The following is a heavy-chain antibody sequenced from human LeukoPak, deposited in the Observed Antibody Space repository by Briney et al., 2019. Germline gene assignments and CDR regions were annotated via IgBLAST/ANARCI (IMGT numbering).Heavy chain of an antibody. V-gene: IGHV1-46*01. CDR2: IYPRDGST. J-gene: IGHJ4*02. CDR1: GYTFTSNY. CDR3: ARDQEGFDY. Sequence: AAVQVSCKASGYTFTSNYIHWVRQAPGQGLEWMGMIYPRDGSTSYAQKFQGRVTVTRDTSTSTVHMELSGLRSEDTAVYYCARDQEGFDYWGQGTLVTVSS.